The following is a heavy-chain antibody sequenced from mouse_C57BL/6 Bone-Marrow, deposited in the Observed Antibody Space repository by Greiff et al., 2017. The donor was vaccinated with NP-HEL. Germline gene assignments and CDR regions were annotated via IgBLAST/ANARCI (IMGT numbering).Heavy chain of an antibody. CDR3: ARRGVSSYVWYFDV. CDR2: IDPSDSYT. CDR1: GYTFTSYW. V-gene: IGHV1-69*01. D-gene: IGHD1-1*01. Sequence: VQLQQPGAELVMPGASVKLSCKASGYTFTSYWMHWVKQRPGQGLEWIGEIDPSDSYTNYNQKFKGKSTLTVDKSSSTAYMQLSSLTSEDSAVYYCARRGVSSYVWYFDVWGTGTTVTGSS. J-gene: IGHJ1*03.